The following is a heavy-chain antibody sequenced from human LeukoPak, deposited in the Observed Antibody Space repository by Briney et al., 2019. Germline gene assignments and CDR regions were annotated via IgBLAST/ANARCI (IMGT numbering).Heavy chain of an antibody. D-gene: IGHD1-26*01. Sequence: AETLSLTCTVSGGPISSYYWSWIRQPPGKGLEWIGYFYNSGSTNYTPSLKSRVTISVDTSKNQFSLKLSSVTAADTAVYYCARHGGSYSFDYWGQGTLVTVSS. CDR1: GGPISSYY. CDR3: ARHGGSYSFDY. J-gene: IGHJ4*02. CDR2: FYNSGST. V-gene: IGHV4-59*08.